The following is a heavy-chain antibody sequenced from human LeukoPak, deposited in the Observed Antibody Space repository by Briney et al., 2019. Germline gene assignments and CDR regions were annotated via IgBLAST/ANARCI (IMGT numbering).Heavy chain of an antibody. CDR2: INSDGSST. J-gene: IGHJ4*02. V-gene: IGHV3-74*01. CDR3: AKESGSLYYFDY. CDR1: GFTFSSYW. Sequence: GGSLRLSCAASGFTFSSYWMHWVRQAPGKGLVWVSRINSDGSSTSYADSVKGRFTISRDNSKNTLYLQMNSLRAEDTAVYYCAKESGSLYYFDYWGQGTLVTVSS. D-gene: IGHD1-26*01.